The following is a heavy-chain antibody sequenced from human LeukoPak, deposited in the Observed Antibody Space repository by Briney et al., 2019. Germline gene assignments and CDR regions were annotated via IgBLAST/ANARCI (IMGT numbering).Heavy chain of an antibody. V-gene: IGHV4-39*01. Sequence: SETLSLTCTVSGGSISSSSYYWGWIRQPPGKGLEWIGSIYYSGSTYYNPSLKSRVTTSVDTSKNQFSLKLSSVTAADTAVYYCARQRYCSSTSCYVWSDAFDIWGQGTMVTVSS. CDR3: ARQRYCSSTSCYVWSDAFDI. J-gene: IGHJ3*02. CDR1: GGSISSSSYY. D-gene: IGHD2-2*01. CDR2: IYYSGST.